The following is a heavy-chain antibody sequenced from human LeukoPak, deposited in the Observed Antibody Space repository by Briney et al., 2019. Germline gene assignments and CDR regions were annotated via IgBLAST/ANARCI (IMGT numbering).Heavy chain of an antibody. V-gene: IGHV4-59*11. CDR3: ARGNYDFWSGEPPLDY. J-gene: IGHJ4*02. CDR2: IYYSGNT. CDR1: GGSISSHY. Sequence: SETLSLTCTVSGGSISSHYWSWIRQPPGKGLEWIGYIYYSGNTNYNPSLKSRVTISVDTSKNQFSLKLSSVTAADTAVYYCARGNYDFWSGEPPLDYWGQGTLVTVSS. D-gene: IGHD3-3*01.